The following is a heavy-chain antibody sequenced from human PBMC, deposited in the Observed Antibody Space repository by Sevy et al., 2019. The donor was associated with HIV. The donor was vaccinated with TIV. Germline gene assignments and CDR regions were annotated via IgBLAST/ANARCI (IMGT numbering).Heavy chain of an antibody. CDR1: GFTFSDYN. CDR2: ISSISNYI. J-gene: IGHJ6*02. Sequence: GGSLRLSCAASGFTFSDYNMNWVLQAPGKGLEWVSSISSISNYIYYADSVKGRFTISRDSAKNSLYLQMNSLRAEDTAVYYCARETSSFGEGIYYGMDVWGQGTTVTVSS. D-gene: IGHD3-10*01. V-gene: IGHV3-21*01. CDR3: ARETSSFGEGIYYGMDV.